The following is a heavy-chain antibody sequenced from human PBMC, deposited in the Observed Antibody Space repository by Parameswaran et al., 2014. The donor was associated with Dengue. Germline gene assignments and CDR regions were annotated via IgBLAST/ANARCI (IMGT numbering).Heavy chain of an antibody. CDR3: ARSSSESVYDYPHDY. V-gene: IGHV1-2*06. Sequence: WVRQAPGQGLEWMGRIDPHSGGTSYAQDFQGRVTMTRDTSIITFYMDLSSLRSDDTAVYFCARSSSESVYDYPHDYWAWEPWSPSPQ. CDR2: IDPHSGGT. D-gene: IGHD5/OR15-5a*01. J-gene: IGHJ4*02.